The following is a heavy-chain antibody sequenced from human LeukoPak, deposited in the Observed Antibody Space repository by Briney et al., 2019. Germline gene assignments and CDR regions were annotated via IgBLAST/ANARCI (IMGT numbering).Heavy chain of an antibody. J-gene: IGHJ5*02. CDR2: IYPGDSDT. CDR1: GYSFTSYW. Sequence: GESLKISCKGSGYSFTSYWIGWVRQMPGKGLEWMGIIYPGDSDTRYSPSFQGQVTISADKSISTAYLQWSSLKASDTAMYYCARYYYGSGRGANWFDPWGQGTLVTVSS. CDR3: ARYYYGSGRGANWFDP. V-gene: IGHV5-51*01. D-gene: IGHD3-10*01.